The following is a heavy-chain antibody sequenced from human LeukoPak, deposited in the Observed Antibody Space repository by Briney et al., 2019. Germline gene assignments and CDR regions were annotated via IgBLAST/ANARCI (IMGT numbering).Heavy chain of an antibody. J-gene: IGHJ4*02. CDR1: CGSFSNYY. V-gene: IGHV4-34*01. Sequence: PSETLSLTCAVYCGSFSNYYWSWIRQPPGKGLECIGEINHSGSTKYNPSLKSRVTISVDRSKNQFSLKLSSVTAADTAVYYCARAKDDSSGYYTHWGQGTLVTVSS. CDR2: INHSGST. D-gene: IGHD3-22*01. CDR3: ARAKDDSSGYYTH.